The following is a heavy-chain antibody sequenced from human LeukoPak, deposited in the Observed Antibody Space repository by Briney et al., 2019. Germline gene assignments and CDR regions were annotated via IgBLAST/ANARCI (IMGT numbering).Heavy chain of an antibody. CDR1: GFIFKTYT. D-gene: IGHD6-19*01. CDR3: TTDLAVAGDFDY. Sequence: GGSLRLSCAASGFIFKTYTMTWVRQAPGKGLEWVGRIKSKTDGGTTDYAAPVKGRFTISRDDSKNTLYLQMNSLKTEDTAVYYCTTDLAVAGDFDYWGQGTLVTVSS. J-gene: IGHJ4*02. V-gene: IGHV3-15*01. CDR2: IKSKTDGGTT.